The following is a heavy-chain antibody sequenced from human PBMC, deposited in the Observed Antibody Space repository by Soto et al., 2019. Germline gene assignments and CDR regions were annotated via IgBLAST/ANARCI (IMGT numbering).Heavy chain of an antibody. CDR3: AHRLPGPSGYDV. CDR1: GFSLTSGVVG. D-gene: IGHD6-13*01. V-gene: IGHV2-5*01. Sequence: QITLKESGPTLVKPTQTLTLTCTFSGFSLTSGVVGVGWICQPPGEALEWLALIYWNDEQYYNPSLRNRLTITGDTSKNQVVLTMTNMDPVDKATYYCAHRLPGPSGYDVWGQGTTVTVSS. CDR2: IYWNDEQ. J-gene: IGHJ6*02.